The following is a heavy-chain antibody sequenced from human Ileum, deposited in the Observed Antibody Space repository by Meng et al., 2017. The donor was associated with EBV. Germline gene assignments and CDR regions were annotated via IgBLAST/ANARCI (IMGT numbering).Heavy chain of an antibody. J-gene: IGHJ4*02. V-gene: IGHV4-34*12. CDR3: ARRPTGIDY. Sequence: QGQLQRGGQGLLEPSETLSFTCAVNGGSLSGAYWNWIRQPPGKGLEWIGEIIHGGSPSYNPSLKSRVTISIDTSKNQLSLMLSSVTAADTAVYYCARRPTGIDYWGQGTLVTVSS. D-gene: IGHD2-8*02. CDR2: IIHGGSP. CDR1: GGSLSGAY.